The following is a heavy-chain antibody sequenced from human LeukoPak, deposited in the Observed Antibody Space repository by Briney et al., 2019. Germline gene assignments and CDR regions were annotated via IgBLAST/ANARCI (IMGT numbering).Heavy chain of an antibody. CDR1: GGSISSYY. D-gene: IGHD3-3*01. CDR3: ARCSTGSYYDFWSGSSLFDY. V-gene: IGHV4-59*01. J-gene: IGHJ4*02. Sequence: SETLPLTCTVSGGSISSYYWSWIRQPPGKGLEWIGYIYYSGSTNYNPSLKSRVTISVDTSKNQFSLKLSSVTAADTAVYYCARCSTGSYYDFWSGSSLFDYWGQGTLVTVSS. CDR2: IYYSGST.